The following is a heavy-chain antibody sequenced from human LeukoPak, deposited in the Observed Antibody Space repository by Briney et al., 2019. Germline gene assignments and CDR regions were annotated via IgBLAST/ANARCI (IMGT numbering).Heavy chain of an antibody. CDR1: GGSISSYY. CDR2: IYYSGST. Sequence: PSETLSLTCTVSGGSISSYYWSWIRQPPGKGLEWIGYIYYSGSTNCNPSLKSRVTISVDTSKNQFSLKLSSVTAADTAVYYCARDERSIAAAGTAFDIWGQGTMVTVSS. J-gene: IGHJ3*02. V-gene: IGHV4-59*01. D-gene: IGHD6-13*01. CDR3: ARDERSIAAAGTAFDI.